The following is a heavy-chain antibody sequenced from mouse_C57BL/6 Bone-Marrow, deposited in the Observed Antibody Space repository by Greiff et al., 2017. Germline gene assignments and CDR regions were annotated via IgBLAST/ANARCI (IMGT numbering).Heavy chain of an antibody. V-gene: IGHV14-2*01. Sequence: VQLQQSGAELVKPGASVKLSCTASGFNINDYYMHWVKQRTEQGLEWIGRIDPEDGETKYAPKIQGKATITADTSSNTAYLQLSSLTSEDTAVDCCARALGSWFAYWGQGTLVTVSA. J-gene: IGHJ3*01. D-gene: IGHD3-3*01. CDR2: IDPEDGET. CDR1: GFNINDYY. CDR3: ARALGSWFAY.